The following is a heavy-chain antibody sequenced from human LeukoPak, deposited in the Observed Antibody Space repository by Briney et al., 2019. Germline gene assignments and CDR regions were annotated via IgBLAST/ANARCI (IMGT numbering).Heavy chain of an antibody. CDR2: IYTSGST. V-gene: IGHV4-61*02. CDR1: GGSISSGSYY. CDR3: ARDLHPRIAVAGTRAFDI. J-gene: IGHJ3*02. Sequence: PSETLSLTCTVSGGSISSGSYYWRWIRQPAGKGLEWIVRIYTSGSTNYNPSLKSRVTISVDTSKNQFSLKLSSVTAADTAVYYCARDLHPRIAVAGTRAFDIWGQGTMVTVSS. D-gene: IGHD6-19*01.